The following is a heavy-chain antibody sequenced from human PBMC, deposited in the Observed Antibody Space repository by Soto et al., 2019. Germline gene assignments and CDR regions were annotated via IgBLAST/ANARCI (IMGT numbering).Heavy chain of an antibody. J-gene: IGHJ6*02. CDR1: GGTFSSYA. CDR3: AREGTSPTHCYYGMDV. CDR2: IIPIFGTA. D-gene: IGHD2-2*01. V-gene: IGHV1-69*13. Sequence: SVKVSCKASGGTFSSYAISWVRQAPGQGLEWMGGIIPIFGTANYAQKFQGRVTITADESTSTAYMELSSLRSEDTAVYYCAREGTSPTHCYYGMDVWGQGTTVTVSS.